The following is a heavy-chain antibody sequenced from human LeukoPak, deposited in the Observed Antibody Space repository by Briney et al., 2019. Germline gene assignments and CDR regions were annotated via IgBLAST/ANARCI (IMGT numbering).Heavy chain of an antibody. CDR2: ICYTGST. D-gene: IGHD3-9*01. CDR3: ARLSKGRYFDYIFDN. Sequence: SETLSLTCTVSGGSVSSTQFYWGWIRQPPGKGLQWIGNICYTGSTYYNPSLKSRVAMSVDTSQNQFSLKMASVAAADTAVYYCARLSKGRYFDYIFDNWGQGTLVTVSS. CDR1: GGSVSSTQFY. V-gene: IGHV4-39*01. J-gene: IGHJ4*02.